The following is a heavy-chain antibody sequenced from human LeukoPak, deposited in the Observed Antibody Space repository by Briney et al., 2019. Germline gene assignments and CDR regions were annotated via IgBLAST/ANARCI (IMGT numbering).Heavy chain of an antibody. CDR3: AKVSGFKITFGGVID. D-gene: IGHD3-16*02. CDR2: ISYDGSNK. V-gene: IGHV3-30*18. J-gene: IGHJ4*02. CDR1: GFTFRNYG. Sequence: GGSLRLSCAASGFTFRNYGMHWARQAPGKGLEWVAVISYDGSNKDYAESVKGRFTISRDNSKNTVYLQMNSLRPEDTAVFYCAKVSGFKITFGGVIDWGQGTPVTVSS.